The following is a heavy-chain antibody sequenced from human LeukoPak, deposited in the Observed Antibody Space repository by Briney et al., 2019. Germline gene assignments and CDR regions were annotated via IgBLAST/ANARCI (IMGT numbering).Heavy chain of an antibody. J-gene: IGHJ4*02. CDR1: GFTFITYG. D-gene: IGHD6-19*01. V-gene: IGHV3-30*03. Sequence: PGGSLRLSCAASGFTFITYGIHWVRQAPGKGLEWVAVISYGDGRAKFYADSVKGRFTISRDNSENTLYLQMNSLSAEDTPVYYCARKAVTGSGPAHFDYWGQGTLVTVSS. CDR3: ARKAVTGSGPAHFDY. CDR2: ISYGDGRAK.